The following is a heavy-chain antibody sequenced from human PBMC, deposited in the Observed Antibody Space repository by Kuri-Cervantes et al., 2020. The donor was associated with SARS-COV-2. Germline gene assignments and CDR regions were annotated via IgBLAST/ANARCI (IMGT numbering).Heavy chain of an antibody. D-gene: IGHD2-21*02. CDR1: GYAFTSYG. CDR3: ARDYCGGDCYSGTEAMLDF. CDR2: IITYSGHT. J-gene: IGHJ4*02. V-gene: IGHV1-18*04. Sequence: ASVKVSCKASGYAFTSYGISWVRQAPGQGLEWMGWIITYSGHTNYAQKFQGRVTMTRDTSTSTAYMELRSLRSDDTAVYYCARDYCGGDCYSGTEAMLDFWGQGALVTCYS.